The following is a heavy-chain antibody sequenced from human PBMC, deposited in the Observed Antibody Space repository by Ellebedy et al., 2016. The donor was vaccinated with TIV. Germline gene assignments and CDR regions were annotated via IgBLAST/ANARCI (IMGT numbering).Heavy chain of an antibody. D-gene: IGHD2-21*02. CDR2: VFYSGSP. CDR3: ARTDPWQPIDD. V-gene: IGHV4-39*01. J-gene: IGHJ4*02. CDR1: GGSVSSTRYY. Sequence: MPSETLSLTCSVSGGSVSSTRYYWAWIRQPPGKGLEWIGSVFYSGSPYYNPSFKSRVTLSADTSKNQFSLNLRTVSAADTGVYYCARTDPWQPIDDWGQGILVSVSS.